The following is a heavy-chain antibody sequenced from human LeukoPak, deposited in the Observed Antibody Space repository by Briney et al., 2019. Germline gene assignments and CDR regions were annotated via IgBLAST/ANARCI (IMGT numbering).Heavy chain of an antibody. CDR3: ARRGYCSGGSCSLGNYYYGMDV. CDR1: GYTFTSYD. V-gene: IGHV1-8*01. Sequence: ASVNVSCKASGYTFTSYDINWVRQATGQGLEWMGWMNPNSGNTGYAQKFQGRVTMTRNTSISTAYMELSSLRSEDTAVYYCARRGYCSGGSCSLGNYYYGMDVWGQGTTVTVSS. CDR2: MNPNSGNT. D-gene: IGHD2-15*01. J-gene: IGHJ6*02.